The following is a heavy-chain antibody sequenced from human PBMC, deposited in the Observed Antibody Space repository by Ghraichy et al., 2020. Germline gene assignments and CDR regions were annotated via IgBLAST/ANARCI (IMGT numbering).Heavy chain of an antibody. J-gene: IGHJ4*02. D-gene: IGHD1-1*01. Sequence: ESLNISCAVYGGSFSGYYWSWIRQPPGKGLEWIGEINHSGSTNYNPSLKSRVTISVDTSKNQFSLKLSSVTAADTAVYYCARVQLERRGGDYWGQGTLVTVSS. CDR3: ARVQLERRGGDY. CDR2: INHSGST. V-gene: IGHV4-34*01. CDR1: GGSFSGYY.